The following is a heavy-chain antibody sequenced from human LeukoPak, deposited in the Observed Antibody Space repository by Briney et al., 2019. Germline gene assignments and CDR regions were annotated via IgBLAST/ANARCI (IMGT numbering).Heavy chain of an antibody. Sequence: GGSLRLSCVASGFPFSSYWMTWVRQAPGKGLEWVAVISYDGSNKYYADSVKGRFTISRDNSKNTLYLQMNSLRAEDTAVYYCAKDLYNWGFDYWGQGTLVTVSS. J-gene: IGHJ4*02. D-gene: IGHD1-1*01. CDR1: GFPFSSYW. V-gene: IGHV3-30*18. CDR3: AKDLYNWGFDY. CDR2: ISYDGSNK.